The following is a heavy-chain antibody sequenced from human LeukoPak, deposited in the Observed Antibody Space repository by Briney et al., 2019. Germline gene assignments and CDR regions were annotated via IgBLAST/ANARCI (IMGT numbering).Heavy chain of an antibody. CDR2: INHSGST. D-gene: IGHD3-22*01. J-gene: IGHJ4*01. CDR1: GGSFSGYY. Sequence: SETLSLTCAVYGGSFSGYYWSWIRQPPGKGLEWIGEINHSGSTNYNPSLKSRVTISVDTSKNQFSLKLSSVTAADTAVYYCARRKPMIAQAAYDYWGQGTLVTVSS. CDR3: ARRKPMIAQAAYDY. V-gene: IGHV4-34*01.